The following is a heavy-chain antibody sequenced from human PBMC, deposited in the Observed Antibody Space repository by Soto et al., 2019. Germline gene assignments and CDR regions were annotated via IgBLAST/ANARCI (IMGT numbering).Heavy chain of an antibody. CDR1: GGTFSSYT. CDR2: IIPILGIA. V-gene: IGHV1-69*04. D-gene: IGHD2-15*01. CDR3: ARDPGYCSGGSCYPGPWFDP. Sequence: GASVKVSCKASGGTFSSYTISWVRQAPGQGLEWMGRIIPILGIANYAQKFQGRVTITADKSTSTAYVELSSLRSEDTAVYYCARDPGYCSGGSCYPGPWFDPWGQGTLVTV. J-gene: IGHJ5*02.